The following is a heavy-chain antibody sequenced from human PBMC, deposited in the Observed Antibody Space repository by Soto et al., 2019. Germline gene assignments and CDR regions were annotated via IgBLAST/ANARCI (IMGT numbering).Heavy chain of an antibody. CDR2: ISYDGKVA. CDR1: GFTFSSYG. CDR3: AKEGPITNWYFDY. V-gene: IGHV3-30*18. J-gene: IGHJ4*02. Sequence: QVQLVESGGGVVQPGRSLRLSCAASGFTFSSYGMHWVRQAPGKGLEWVTVISYDGKVAYYADSVKGRFTISRDNSKNTLYLQMNSLRTEDTAMYYCAKEGPITNWYFDYWGPGILVTVSS. D-gene: IGHD1-1*01.